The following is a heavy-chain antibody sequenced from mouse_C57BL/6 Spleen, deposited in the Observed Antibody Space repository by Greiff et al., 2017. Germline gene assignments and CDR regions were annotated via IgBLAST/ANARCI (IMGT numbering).Heavy chain of an antibody. V-gene: IGHV1-26*01. CDR1: GYTFTDYY. J-gene: IGHJ3*01. Sequence: EVQLQQSGPELVKPGASVKISCKASGYTFTDYYMNWVKQSHGKSLAWIGDINPNNGGTSYNQKFKGKATLTVDKSSSTAYMELRSLTSEDSAVYYCARGGLRLPWFAYWGQGTLVTVSA. CDR2: INPNNGGT. D-gene: IGHD1-1*01. CDR3: ARGGLRLPWFAY.